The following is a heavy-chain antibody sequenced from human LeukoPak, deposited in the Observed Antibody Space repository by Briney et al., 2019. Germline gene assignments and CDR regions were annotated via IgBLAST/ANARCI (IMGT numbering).Heavy chain of an antibody. CDR1: GGSISSYY. D-gene: IGHD6-19*01. CDR3: AREVSVAGNNWFDP. Sequence: SETLPLTCTVSGGSISSYYWSWIRQPPGKGLEWIGYINYSGSTNYNPSLKSRVTISVTSKNQFSLKLSSVTAADTAVYFCAREVSVAGNNWFDPWGQGALVTVSS. CDR2: INYSGST. J-gene: IGHJ5*02. V-gene: IGHV4-59*01.